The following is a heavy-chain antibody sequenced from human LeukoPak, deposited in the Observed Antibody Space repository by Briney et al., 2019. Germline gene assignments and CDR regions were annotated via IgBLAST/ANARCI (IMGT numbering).Heavy chain of an antibody. CDR3: ARNVAYCGGDCYSANYYYYYGMDV. CDR1: GGSISSYY. V-gene: IGHV4-59*01. D-gene: IGHD2-21*02. CDR2: IYYSGST. J-gene: IGHJ6*02. Sequence: SETLSLTCTVSGGSISSYYWSWIRQPPGKGLEWIGYIYYSGSTNYNPSLKSRVTISVDASKNQFSLKLSSVTAADTAVYYCARNVAYCGGDCYSANYYYYYGMDVWGQGTTATVSS.